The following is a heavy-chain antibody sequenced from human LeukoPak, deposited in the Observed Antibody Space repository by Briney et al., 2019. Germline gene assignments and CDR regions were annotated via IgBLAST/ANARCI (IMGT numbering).Heavy chain of an antibody. CDR3: ATTLYSGIYGDAFDV. V-gene: IGHV5-51*01. CDR2: IYSGDSET. J-gene: IGHJ3*01. D-gene: IGHD1-26*01. Sequence: GESLKISCQGSGYRFTTYWIGWVRQMPGKGLEWMGIIYSGDSETRYSPSFQGQVIISVDKSITTAYLQWTSLKASGTAKYYCATTLYSGIYGDAFDVWGQGTMVTVSS. CDR1: GYRFTTYW.